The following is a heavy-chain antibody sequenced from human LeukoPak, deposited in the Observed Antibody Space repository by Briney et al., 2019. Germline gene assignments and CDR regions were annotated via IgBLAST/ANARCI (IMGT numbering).Heavy chain of an antibody. V-gene: IGHV4-34*01. D-gene: IGHD3-10*01. CDR1: GGSFSGYY. Sequence: SETXXLTCAVYGGSFSGYYWSWIRQPPGKGLEWIGEINHSGSTNYNPSLKSRVTISVDTSKNKFSLKLSSVTAADTAVYYCAREGPIYYGSGSSYFDYWGQGTLVTVSS. CDR3: AREGPIYYGSGSSYFDY. CDR2: INHSGST. J-gene: IGHJ4*02.